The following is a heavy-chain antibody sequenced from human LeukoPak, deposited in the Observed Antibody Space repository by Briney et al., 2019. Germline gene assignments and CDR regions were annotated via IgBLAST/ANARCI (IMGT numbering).Heavy chain of an antibody. CDR3: ARGSLVHYYGSGSYRIRAGFDY. CDR1: GFTFSSYA. D-gene: IGHD3-10*01. CDR2: ISYDGSNK. J-gene: IGHJ4*02. V-gene: IGHV3-30*04. Sequence: GGSLRLSCAASGFTFSSYAMHGVRQAPGKGLEWVAVISYDGSNKYYADSVKGRFTISRDNSKNLLYLQMNSLRAEDTAVYYCARGSLVHYYGSGSYRIRAGFDYWGQGTLVTVSS.